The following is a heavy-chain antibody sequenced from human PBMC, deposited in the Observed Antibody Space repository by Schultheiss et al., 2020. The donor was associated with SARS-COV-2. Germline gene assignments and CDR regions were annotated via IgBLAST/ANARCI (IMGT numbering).Heavy chain of an antibody. CDR2: ISSSGSTI. D-gene: IGHD6-13*01. V-gene: IGHV3-11*01. Sequence: GGSLRLSCAASGFTVSSNYMSWVRQAPGKGLEWVSYISSSGSTIYYADSVKGRFTISRDNSKNTQYLQMNSLRAEDTAVYYCAKDPIAAAGIWWFDPWGQGTLVTVSS. CDR3: AKDPIAAAGIWWFDP. CDR1: GFTVSSNY. J-gene: IGHJ5*02.